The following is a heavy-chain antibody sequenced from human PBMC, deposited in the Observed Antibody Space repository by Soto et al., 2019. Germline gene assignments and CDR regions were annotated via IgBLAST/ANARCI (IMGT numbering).Heavy chain of an antibody. CDR1: GGTFSSYT. CDR2: IIPILGIA. J-gene: IGHJ1*01. Sequence: QVQLVQSGAEVKKPGSSVKVSCKASGGTFSSYTISWVRQAPGQGPEWMGRIIPILGIAKYAQKFQGRVTITADKSTSTAYMELSSRRSEDTAVYSCARTYYDFWSGPGSEYFRHWSQGTLVTVS. V-gene: IGHV1-69*02. D-gene: IGHD3-3*01. CDR3: ARTYYDFWSGPGSEYFRH.